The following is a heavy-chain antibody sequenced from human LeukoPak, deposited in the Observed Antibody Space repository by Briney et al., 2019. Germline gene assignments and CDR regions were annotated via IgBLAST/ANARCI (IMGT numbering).Heavy chain of an antibody. CDR2: ISSSSSYI. CDR1: GFTFSSYS. D-gene: IGHD3-16*01. CDR3: ASRGAMNAFDI. V-gene: IGHV3-21*01. Sequence: GGSPRLSCAASGFTFSSYSMNWVRQAPGKGLEWVSSISSSSSYIYYADSVKGRFTISRDNAKNSLYLQMNSLRAEDTAVYYCASRGAMNAFDIWGQGTMVTVSS. J-gene: IGHJ3*02.